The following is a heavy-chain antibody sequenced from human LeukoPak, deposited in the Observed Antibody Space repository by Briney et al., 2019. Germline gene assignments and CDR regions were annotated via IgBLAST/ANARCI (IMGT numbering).Heavy chain of an antibody. CDR1: GYNFASYW. J-gene: IGHJ4*02. Sequence: GASLKISCKASGYNFASYWIGWVRQKHGKGLEWMGIIDPSDSETRYSPSFRGQVTISLDMSISTAYLHWPSLKASDTAIYFCARVMFSVSVRPGNFDFWGPGTLVTVSS. V-gene: IGHV5-51*01. CDR3: ARVMFSVSVRPGNFDF. CDR2: IDPSDSET. D-gene: IGHD3/OR15-3a*01.